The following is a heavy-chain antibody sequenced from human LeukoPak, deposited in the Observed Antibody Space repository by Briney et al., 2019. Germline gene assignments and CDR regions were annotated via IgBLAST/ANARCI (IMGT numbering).Heavy chain of an antibody. Sequence: LGGSLTLSCAASGFTLSSYAMHWVRQAPGKGLEYVSSIYRNGGSTYYANFVKGRFIISRDNSKNTLYLQMGSLRAEDMAVYHCARGGRADASGWYIWFDPWGQRT. D-gene: IGHD6-19*01. V-gene: IGHV3-64*01. CDR3: ARGGRADASGWYIWFDP. J-gene: IGHJ5*02. CDR2: IYRNGGST. CDR1: GFTLSSYA.